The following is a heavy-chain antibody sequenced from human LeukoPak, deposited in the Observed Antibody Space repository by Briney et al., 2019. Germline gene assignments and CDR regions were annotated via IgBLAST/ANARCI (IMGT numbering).Heavy chain of an antibody. Sequence: TGGSLRLSCATSGFTFSSYGMHWVRQAPGKGLEWVAVIWYDGSNKYYADSVKGRFTISRDNSKNTLYLQMNSLRAEDTAVYYCAKDPLYSSSWYYFDYWGQGTLVTVSS. J-gene: IGHJ4*02. CDR1: GFTFSSYG. V-gene: IGHV3-33*06. CDR2: IWYDGSNK. D-gene: IGHD6-13*01. CDR3: AKDPLYSSSWYYFDY.